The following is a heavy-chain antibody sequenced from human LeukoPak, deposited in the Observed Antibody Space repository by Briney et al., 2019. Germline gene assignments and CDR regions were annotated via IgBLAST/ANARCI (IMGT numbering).Heavy chain of an antibody. J-gene: IGHJ4*02. D-gene: IGHD6-6*01. CDR3: AKDRGSSSASGNFDY. CDR2: ISGSGGST. CDR1: GFTFSSYG. Sequence: GGSLRLSCAASGFTFSSYGMSWVRQAPGKGLEWVSAISGSGGSTYYADSVKGRFTISRDNSKNTLYLQMNSLRAEDTAVYYCAKDRGSSSASGNFDYWGQGTLVTVSS. V-gene: IGHV3-23*01.